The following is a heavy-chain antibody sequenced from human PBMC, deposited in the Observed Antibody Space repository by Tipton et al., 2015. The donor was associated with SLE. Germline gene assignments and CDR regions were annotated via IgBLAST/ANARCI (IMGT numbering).Heavy chain of an antibody. J-gene: IGHJ3*01. CDR3: ARGRNHAFDV. V-gene: IGHV4-4*09. CDR1: GGSISNYY. CDR2: IYSSGGT. Sequence: TLSLTCTVSGGSISNYYWSWIRQPPGKGLEWIGNIYSSGGTNYNPSLKSRVTMSADTSKNQVSLHLSSVTPEDTAVYYCARGRNHAFDVWGQGTMVTVSS.